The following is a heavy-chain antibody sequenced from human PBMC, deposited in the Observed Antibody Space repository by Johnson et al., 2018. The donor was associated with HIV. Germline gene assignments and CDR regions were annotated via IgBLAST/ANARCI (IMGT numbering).Heavy chain of an antibody. D-gene: IGHD3-22*01. V-gene: IGHV3-20*04. Sequence: VQLVESGGVVVQPGRSLRLSCAASGFTFDDHGMNWVRQVPGKGLEWVSGINWNGDNTGYADSVKGRFIISRDNAKNSLYLQMNSLRAEDTALYYCARGHDYYDSSGYLHAFDIWGQGTVVTVSS. CDR3: ARGHDYYDSSGYLHAFDI. J-gene: IGHJ3*02. CDR1: GFTFDDHG. CDR2: INWNGDNT.